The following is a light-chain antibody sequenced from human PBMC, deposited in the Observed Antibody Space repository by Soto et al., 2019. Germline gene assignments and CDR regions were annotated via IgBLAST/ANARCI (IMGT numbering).Light chain of an antibody. J-gene: IGKJ2*01. Sequence: DIQMTQFPSTLSASVGDRVTITCRASQSISSWLAWYQQKPGKAPNVLIYKASSLESGVPPRFSASGSGTQFTLTISSLQPDDFATYYCQQYNGYPYALGQGTKLEIK. V-gene: IGKV1-5*03. CDR3: QQYNGYPYA. CDR1: QSISSW. CDR2: KAS.